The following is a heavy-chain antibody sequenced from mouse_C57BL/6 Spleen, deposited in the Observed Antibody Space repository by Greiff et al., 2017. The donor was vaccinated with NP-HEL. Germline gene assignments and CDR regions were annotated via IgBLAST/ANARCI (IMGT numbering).Heavy chain of an antibody. D-gene: IGHD1-1*01. Sequence: QVQLKESGPELVKPGASVKISCKASGYAFSSSWMNWVKQRPGKGREWIGRIYPGDGDTNYNGKFKGKATLTADKSSSTAYMQLSSLTSEDSAVYFCARSPVYYVSSLYAMDYWGQGTSVTVSS. CDR2: IYPGDGDT. V-gene: IGHV1-82*01. CDR1: GYAFSSSW. J-gene: IGHJ4*01. CDR3: ARSPVYYVSSLYAMDY.